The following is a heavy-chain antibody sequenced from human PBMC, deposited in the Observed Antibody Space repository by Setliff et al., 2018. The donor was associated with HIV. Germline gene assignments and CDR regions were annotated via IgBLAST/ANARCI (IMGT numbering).Heavy chain of an antibody. V-gene: IGHV1-69*10. Sequence: GASVKVSCKASGGAFSSYALSWVRQARGQGPEWLGGIIPVFGMTDYAQNFQGRLTMTTDTSTSTAYMELRSLRSDDTAVYYCARHCNAGTCYFYIWGQGTMVTVSS. CDR3: ARHCNAGTCYFYI. D-gene: IGHD2-15*01. CDR1: GGAFSSYA. J-gene: IGHJ3*02. CDR2: IIPVFGMT.